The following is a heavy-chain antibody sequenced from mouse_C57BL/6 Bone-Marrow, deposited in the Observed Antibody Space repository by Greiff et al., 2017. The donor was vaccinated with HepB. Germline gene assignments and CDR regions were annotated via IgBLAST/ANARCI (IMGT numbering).Heavy chain of an antibody. J-gene: IGHJ3*01. CDR2: INPSNGGT. V-gene: IGHV1-53*01. CDR1: GYTFTSYW. Sequence: QVQLQQPGTELVKPGASVKLSCKASGYTFTSYWMHWVKQRPGQGLEWIGNINPSNGGTNYYEKFKSKATLTGDKSSSTAYMQRTRLTSEDSAVYYCARGYYYGGSVFANWGEGTLVTVSA. D-gene: IGHD1-1*01. CDR3: ARGYYYGGSVFAN.